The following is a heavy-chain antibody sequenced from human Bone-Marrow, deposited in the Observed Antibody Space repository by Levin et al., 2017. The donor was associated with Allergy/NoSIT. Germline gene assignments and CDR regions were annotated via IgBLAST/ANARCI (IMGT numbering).Heavy chain of an antibody. CDR3: ARIAAVAGIGYYYYGMDV. Sequence: SGPTLVKPTETLTLTCTVSGFSLTNAKMGVSWIRQPPGKALEWLAHIFSHDEKSYITSLKSRLTISKDTSKSQVVPTMTNMDPGDTATYYCARIAAVAGIGYYYYGMDVWGQGTTVSVSS. D-gene: IGHD6-19*01. V-gene: IGHV2-26*01. CDR2: IFSHDEK. J-gene: IGHJ6*02. CDR1: GFSLTNAKMG.